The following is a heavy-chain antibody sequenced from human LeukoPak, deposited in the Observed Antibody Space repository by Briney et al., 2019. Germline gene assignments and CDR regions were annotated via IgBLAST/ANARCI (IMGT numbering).Heavy chain of an antibody. CDR2: IWYDGSNK. CDR3: AGSIAVAGTIDY. V-gene: IGHV3-33*01. Sequence: GGSLRLSCAASGFTFSSHGMHWVRQAPGKGLEWVAVIWYDGSNKYYADSVKGRFTISRDNSKSTLYLQMNSLRVEDTAVYYCAGSIAVAGTIDYWGQGTLVTVSS. CDR1: GFTFSSHG. J-gene: IGHJ4*02. D-gene: IGHD6-19*01.